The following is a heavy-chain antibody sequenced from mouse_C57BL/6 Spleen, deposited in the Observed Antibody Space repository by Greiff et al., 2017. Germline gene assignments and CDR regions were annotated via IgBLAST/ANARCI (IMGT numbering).Heavy chain of an antibody. J-gene: IGHJ3*01. Sequence: VQLQQSGAELVRPGTSVKVSCTASGYAFTTYLIEWVKQRPGQGLEWIGVINPGSGGTNYNEKFKGKATLTADKSSSTAYMQLSSLTSEDSAVYFCARSHDGYYLFAYWGQGTMVTVSA. V-gene: IGHV1-54*01. CDR1: GYAFTTYL. CDR2: INPGSGGT. D-gene: IGHD2-3*01. CDR3: ARSHDGYYLFAY.